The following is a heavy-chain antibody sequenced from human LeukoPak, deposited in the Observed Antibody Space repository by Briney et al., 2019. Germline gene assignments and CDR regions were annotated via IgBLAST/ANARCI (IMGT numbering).Heavy chain of an antibody. D-gene: IGHD3-10*02. Sequence: GGSLRLSCAASGFTFTTYWMSWVRQLPGKGLEWVSYISSSGRAIYYADSVKGRFTISRDNAKNSLYLQMNSLRAEDTAVYYCAELGITMIGGVWGKGTTVTISS. V-gene: IGHV3-48*04. CDR3: AELGITMIGGV. CDR2: ISSSGRAI. J-gene: IGHJ6*04. CDR1: GFTFTTYW.